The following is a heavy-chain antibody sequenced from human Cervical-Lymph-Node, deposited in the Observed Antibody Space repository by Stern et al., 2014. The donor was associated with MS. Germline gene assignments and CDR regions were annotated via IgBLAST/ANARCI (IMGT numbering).Heavy chain of an antibody. Sequence: EVKLVQSGAEVKKPGESLKISCKGSGYSFTANWIACVRQMPGKGLERMGIIYPGDSDTRYSPSFQGQVTISADKSISPAYLQWSSLKASDTAMYYCARDYGDYAFDYWGQGTLVTVSS. V-gene: IGHV5-51*01. CDR3: ARDYGDYAFDY. J-gene: IGHJ4*02. CDR2: IYPGDSDT. D-gene: IGHD4-17*01. CDR1: GYSFTANW.